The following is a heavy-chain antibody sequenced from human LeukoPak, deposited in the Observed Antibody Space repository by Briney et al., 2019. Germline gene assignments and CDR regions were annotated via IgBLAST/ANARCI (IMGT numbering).Heavy chain of an antibody. Sequence: PGGSLRLSCAASGFTFSSYSMNWVRQAPGEGLEWVSSISSRSNYIYNADSVKGRFTISRDNAKNSLYLQMNSLRAEDTAVYYCARVAEAAAFDYWGQGTLVTVSS. J-gene: IGHJ4*02. D-gene: IGHD6-13*01. CDR1: GFTFSSYS. CDR2: ISSRSNYI. CDR3: ARVAEAAAFDY. V-gene: IGHV3-21*01.